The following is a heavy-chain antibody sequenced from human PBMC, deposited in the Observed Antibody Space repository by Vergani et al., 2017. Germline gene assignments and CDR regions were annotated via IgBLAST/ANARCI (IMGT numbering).Heavy chain of an antibody. D-gene: IGHD6-6*01. CDR2: ISYDGSNK. CDR1: GFTFSSYA. Sequence: QVQLVESGGGVVQPGRSLRLSCAASGFTFSSYAMHWVRQAPGKGLEWVAVISYDGSNKYYADSVKGRFTISRDNSKNTLYLQMNSLRAEDTAVYYCAGGGLYSSSSAIYYRGQGTLGNGSS. CDR3: AGGGLYSSSSAIYY. J-gene: IGHJ4*02. V-gene: IGHV3-30-3*01.